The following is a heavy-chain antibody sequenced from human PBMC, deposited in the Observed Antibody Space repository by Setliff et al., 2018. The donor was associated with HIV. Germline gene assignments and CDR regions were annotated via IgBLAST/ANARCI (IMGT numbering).Heavy chain of an antibody. CDR2: IHYSGST. D-gene: IGHD6-13*01. V-gene: IGHV4-59*01. CDR3: VGGGYSSPNWFDP. J-gene: IGHJ5*02. CDR1: GASISSFY. Sequence: SETLSLTCTVSGASISSFYWSWIRQSPGKRLEWIGYIHYSGSTNYNPSLNSRVAILIDTSKNQFSLKLTSVTAADTAVYYCVGGGYSSPNWFDPWGQGTLVTVSS.